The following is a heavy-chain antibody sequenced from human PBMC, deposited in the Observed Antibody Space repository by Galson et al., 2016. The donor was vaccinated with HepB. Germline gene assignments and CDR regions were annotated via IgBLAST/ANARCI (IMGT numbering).Heavy chain of an antibody. V-gene: IGHV3-64D*06. CDR1: GFTFSNYV. J-gene: IGHJ4*02. CDR2: IATDGGWT. CDR3: VKDLSGSWSFDY. Sequence: SLRLSCAASGFTFSNYVVHWLRQAPGKGLEYVSSIATDGGWTNSANSVKGRFTISRDNSKSTLYLQMNSLRPEDTALYYCVKDLSGSWSFDYWGQGTLVIVSS. D-gene: IGHD1-26*01.